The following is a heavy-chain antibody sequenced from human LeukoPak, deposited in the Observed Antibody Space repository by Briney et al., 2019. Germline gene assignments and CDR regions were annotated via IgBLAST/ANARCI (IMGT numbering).Heavy chain of an antibody. V-gene: IGHV1-46*01. CDR1: GYTFTSYY. J-gene: IGHJ4*02. CDR3: ARVGIGSGSYYY. Sequence: ASAKVSCKASGYTFTSYYMHWVRQAPGQGLEWMGIINPSGGSTSYAQKFQGRVTMTWDTSTSTVYMELSSLRSEDTAVYYCARVGIGSGSYYYWGQGTLVTVSS. D-gene: IGHD1-26*01. CDR2: INPSGGST.